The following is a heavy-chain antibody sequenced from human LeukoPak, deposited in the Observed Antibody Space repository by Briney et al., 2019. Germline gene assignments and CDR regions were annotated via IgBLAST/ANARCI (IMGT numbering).Heavy chain of an antibody. Sequence: GGSLRLSCAASGFTFSDYYMTWVRQAPGKGLEWVSFIYSGGSPRYADSVKGRFTISRDNSKNTLYLQLDSLRAEDTAVYYCARLGSYYEIDVWGQGTTVTVSS. CDR2: IYSGGSP. CDR3: ARLGSYYEIDV. J-gene: IGHJ6*02. CDR1: GFTFSDYY. V-gene: IGHV3-53*01. D-gene: IGHD3-10*01.